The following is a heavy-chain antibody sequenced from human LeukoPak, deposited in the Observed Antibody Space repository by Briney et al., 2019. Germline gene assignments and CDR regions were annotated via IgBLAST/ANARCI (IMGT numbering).Heavy chain of an antibody. CDR2: INHSGST. V-gene: IGHV4-34*01. Sequence: PSETLSLTCAVYGGSFSGYYWSWLRQPPGKGLEWIGEINHSGSTNYNPSLKSRVTISVDTSKNEFSLKLSSVSAADTAVYYCARQQLRYFDWLSQRYFDYWGQGTLVTVSS. D-gene: IGHD3-9*01. CDR3: ARQQLRYFDWLSQRYFDY. J-gene: IGHJ4*02. CDR1: GGSFSGYY.